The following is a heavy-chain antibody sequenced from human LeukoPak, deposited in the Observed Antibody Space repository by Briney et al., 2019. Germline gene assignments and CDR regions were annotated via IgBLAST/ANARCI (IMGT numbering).Heavy chain of an antibody. Sequence: ASVKVSCKASGYTFTGYYMHWVRQAPGQGLEWMGWINPNSGGTNYAQKFQGRVTMTRDTSISTAYMELSRLRSDDTAVYYCAIQLLGFLEDWFDPWGQGTLVTVSS. J-gene: IGHJ5*02. V-gene: IGHV1-2*02. CDR3: AIQLLGFLEDWFDP. CDR2: INPNSGGT. CDR1: GYTFTGYY. D-gene: IGHD2-2*01.